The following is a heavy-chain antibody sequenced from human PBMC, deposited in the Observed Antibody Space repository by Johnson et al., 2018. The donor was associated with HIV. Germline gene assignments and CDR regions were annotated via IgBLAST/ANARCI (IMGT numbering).Heavy chain of an antibody. CDR3: ARGGRAKDAFDI. D-gene: IGHD3-16*01. CDR1: GFTFSSYA. V-gene: IGHV3-30*02. CDR2: IRYDGSNK. J-gene: IGHJ3*02. Sequence: QVQLVESGGGVVQPGRSLRLSCAASGFTFSSYAMHWVRQAPGKGLEWVAFIRYDGSNKYYADSVKGRFTISRDNSKNTLYLQMNSLRAEDTALYYCARGGRAKDAFDIWGQGTMVTVSS.